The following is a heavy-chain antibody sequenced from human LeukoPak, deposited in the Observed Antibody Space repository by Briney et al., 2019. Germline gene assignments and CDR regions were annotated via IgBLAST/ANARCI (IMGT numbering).Heavy chain of an antibody. CDR3: ARGPAAGGSHYYYYYMDV. CDR1: GYTFSSYY. CDR2: IIPSDGFT. D-gene: IGHD6-13*01. V-gene: IGHV1-46*01. J-gene: IGHJ6*03. Sequence: VASVKVSCKASGYTFSSYYVHWVRQAPGQGLEWMGMIIPSDGFTSYAQKFQGRVTMTRDMSTSTVYMELSSLRSDDTAVYYCARGPAAGGSHYYYYYMDVWGKGTTVTISS.